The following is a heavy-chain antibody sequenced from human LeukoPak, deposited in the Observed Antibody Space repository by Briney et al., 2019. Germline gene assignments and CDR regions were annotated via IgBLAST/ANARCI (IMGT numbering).Heavy chain of an antibody. CDR1: GFTFRNYW. J-gene: IGHJ4*02. Sequence: PGGSLRLSCAASGFTFRNYWMGWVRQAPGKGLEWVANTKPDGTAEYYADSVRGRFTTSRDNANNFLYLQMNSLRGEDTAVYYCARDGGLHTNVDYWGQGTLVTVSS. D-gene: IGHD2-15*01. V-gene: IGHV3-7*01. CDR2: TKPDGTAE. CDR3: ARDGGLHTNVDY.